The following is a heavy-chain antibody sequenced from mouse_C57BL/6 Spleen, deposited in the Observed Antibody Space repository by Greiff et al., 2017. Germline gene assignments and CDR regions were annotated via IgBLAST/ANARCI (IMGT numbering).Heavy chain of an antibody. CDR1: GYTFTDYE. CDR3: TRHYSNSRGLFFDY. V-gene: IGHV1-15*01. J-gene: IGHJ2*01. D-gene: IGHD2-5*01. Sequence: QVQLQQSGAELVRPGASVTLSCKASGYTFTDYEMHWVKQTPVHGLEWIGAIDPETGGTAYNQKFKGKAILTADKSSSTAYMELRSLTSEDSAVYYCTRHYSNSRGLFFDYWGQGTTLTVSS. CDR2: IDPETGGT.